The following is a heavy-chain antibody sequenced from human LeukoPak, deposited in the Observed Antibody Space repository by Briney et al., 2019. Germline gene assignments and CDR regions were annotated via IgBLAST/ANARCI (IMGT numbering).Heavy chain of an antibody. J-gene: IGHJ4*02. CDR2: IYHSGST. CDR3: ARGPSMVTSD. D-gene: IGHD5-18*01. V-gene: IGHV4-30-2*01. CDR1: GGSISSGGYS. Sequence: KPSETLSLTCAVSGGSISSGGYSWSWIRQPPGKGLEWIGYIYHSGSTYYNPSLKSRVTISVDRSKNQFSLKLSSVTAADTAVYYCARGPSMVTSDWGQGTLVTVSS.